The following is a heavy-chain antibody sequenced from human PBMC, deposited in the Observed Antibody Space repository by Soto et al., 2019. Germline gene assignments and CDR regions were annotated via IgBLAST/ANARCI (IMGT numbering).Heavy chain of an antibody. CDR3: ASGYFYDSSGIDY. V-gene: IGHV3-30-3*01. CDR1: GFTFSTDA. D-gene: IGHD3-22*01. CDR2: ISYDGSKK. Sequence: GGSLRLSCAASGFTFSTDAMHWVRQAPGKGLEWVAVISYDGSKKYYADSVKGRFTISRDNSKNTLYLQMNSLRAEDTAVFYCASGYFYDSSGIDYWGQGTLVTVSS. J-gene: IGHJ4*02.